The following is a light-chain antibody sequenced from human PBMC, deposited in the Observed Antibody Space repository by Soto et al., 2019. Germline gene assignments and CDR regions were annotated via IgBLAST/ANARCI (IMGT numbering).Light chain of an antibody. V-gene: IGKV3-20*01. CDR1: QNIATQF. CDR3: QQYKNWPPLT. Sequence: VLTQSPGTLSLSPGERATLSCRASQNIATQFFTWYQQRPGQAPRVLIYGTSTRATGIPDRFSGSGSGTDFTLTISRLEPEDFAVYYCQQYKNWPPLTFGGGTKVEIK. CDR2: GTS. J-gene: IGKJ4*01.